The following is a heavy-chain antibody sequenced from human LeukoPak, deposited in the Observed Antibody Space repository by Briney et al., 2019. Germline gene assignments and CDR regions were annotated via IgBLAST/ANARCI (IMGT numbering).Heavy chain of an antibody. J-gene: IGHJ4*02. CDR3: ARVDGGYYNYFDY. D-gene: IGHD3-22*01. Sequence: GGSLRLSCAASGFTFRNYAMSWVRQAPGKGLEWVAVIWYDGSNKYYVDSVKGRFTISRDNSKNTLYLQMNSLRAEDTAVYYCARVDGGYYNYFDYWGQGTLVTVSP. CDR2: IWYDGSNK. CDR1: GFTFRNYA. V-gene: IGHV3-33*08.